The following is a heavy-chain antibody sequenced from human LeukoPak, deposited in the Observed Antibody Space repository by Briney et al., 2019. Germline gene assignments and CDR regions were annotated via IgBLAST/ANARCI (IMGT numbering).Heavy chain of an antibody. CDR2: IKQDGSEK. CDR3: ARDVIVVVPAAVHNYYYGMDV. Sequence: GGSLRLSCAASGFTFSNYFMHWVRQAPGKGLEWVANIKQDGSEKYYVDSVKGRFTISRDNAKNSLYLQMNSLRAEDTAVYYCARDVIVVVPAAVHNYYYGMDVWGKGTTVTVSS. V-gene: IGHV3-7*03. CDR1: GFTFSNYF. D-gene: IGHD2-2*01. J-gene: IGHJ6*04.